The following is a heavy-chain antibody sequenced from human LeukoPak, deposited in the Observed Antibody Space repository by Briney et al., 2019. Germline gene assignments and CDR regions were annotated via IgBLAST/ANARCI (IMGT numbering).Heavy chain of an antibody. V-gene: IGHV3-21*01. Sequence: GSLRLSCAASGFTFSSYSMNWVRQASGKGLEWVSSISSSSSYIYYADSVKGRFTISRDNAKNSLYLQMNSLRAEDTAVYYCAREGAMITKGAFDIWGQGTMVTVSS. CDR3: AREGAMITKGAFDI. D-gene: IGHD2-2*01. CDR1: GFTFSSYS. J-gene: IGHJ3*02. CDR2: ISSSSSYI.